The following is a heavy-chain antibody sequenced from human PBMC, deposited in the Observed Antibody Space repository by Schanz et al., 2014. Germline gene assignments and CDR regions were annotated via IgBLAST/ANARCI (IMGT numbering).Heavy chain of an antibody. V-gene: IGHV3-23*01. CDR3: AKQYGVIQQVSDY. CDR1: GFTFSNHA. CDR2: LSGSGAGT. Sequence: EVHLLESGGGLVQPGGSLRLSCAASGFTFSNHALSWVRQTPGKGLEWVSTLSGSGAGTFYADSVKGRFTISRDNSENTLYLQMNSLRAEDTAVYYCAKQYGVIQQVSDYWGQGTLVTVSS. D-gene: IGHD3-22*01. J-gene: IGHJ4*02.